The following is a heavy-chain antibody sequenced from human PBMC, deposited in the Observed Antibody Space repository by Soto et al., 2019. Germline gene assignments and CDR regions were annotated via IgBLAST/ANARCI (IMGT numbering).Heavy chain of an antibody. CDR2: LSWDDDK. CDR1: GLSLRTTGVG. V-gene: IGHV2-5*02. Sequence: QVTLKESGPTLVKPTQTLTLTCTVSGLSLRTTGVGVGWVRQPPGKALEWLALLSWDDDKRYSPSLRSRLTIAKYISEKQVVLTMTNIDTVDTATYYCVQSRCGGDCLEIYSSHAYNGLDVWGQGTTVTVSS. CDR3: VQSRCGGDCLEIYSSHAYNGLDV. J-gene: IGHJ6*02. D-gene: IGHD2-21*02.